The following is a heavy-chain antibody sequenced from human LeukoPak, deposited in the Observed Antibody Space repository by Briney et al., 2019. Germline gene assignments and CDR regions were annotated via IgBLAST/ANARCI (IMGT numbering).Heavy chain of an antibody. V-gene: IGHV3-30*18. CDR2: ISYDGGDE. CDR3: AKEAHNSGNHLYYFDY. Sequence: PGRSLPLSCAAAGFTFSTYGMHWVRQAPGKGLEWVAIISYDGGDEYYPDAVKGRFTISRDNSKNMLYLQMNSLRAEDTAVYYCAKEAHNSGNHLYYFDYWGQGTLVTVSS. D-gene: IGHD1-26*01. J-gene: IGHJ4*02. CDR1: GFTFSTYG.